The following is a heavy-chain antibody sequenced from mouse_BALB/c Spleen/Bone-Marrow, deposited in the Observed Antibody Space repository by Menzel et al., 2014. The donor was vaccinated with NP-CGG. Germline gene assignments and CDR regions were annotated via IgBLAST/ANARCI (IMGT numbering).Heavy chain of an antibody. Sequence: QVQLQQPGAELARPGASVKMSCRASGYTFTTYTIHWVGQRPGQGLEWIGYINPSSGYTNYIQKFKDKATLTADKSSSTAYMQLSSLTSEDSAVYYCARRDDGYVFFDYWGQGTTLTVSS. CDR2: INPSSGYT. CDR1: GYTFTTYT. J-gene: IGHJ2*01. CDR3: ARRDDGYVFFDY. V-gene: IGHV1-4*01. D-gene: IGHD2-3*01.